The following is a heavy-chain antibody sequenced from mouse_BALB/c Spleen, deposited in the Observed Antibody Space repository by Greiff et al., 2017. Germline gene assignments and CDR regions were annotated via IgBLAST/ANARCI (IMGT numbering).Heavy chain of an antibody. V-gene: IGHV7-3*02. CDR1: GFTFTDYY. Sequence: EVKLMESGGGLVQPGGSLRLSCATSGFTFTDYYMSWVRQPPGKALEWLGFIRNKANGYTTEYSASVKGRFTISRDNSQSILYLQMNTLRAEDSATYYCARDRGLRLLAMDYWGQGTSVTVSS. CDR2: IRNKANGYTT. D-gene: IGHD1-2*01. CDR3: ARDRGLRLLAMDY. J-gene: IGHJ4*01.